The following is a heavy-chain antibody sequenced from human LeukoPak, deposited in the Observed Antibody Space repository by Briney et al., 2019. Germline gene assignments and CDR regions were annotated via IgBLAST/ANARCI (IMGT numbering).Heavy chain of an antibody. CDR3: ARHPRLSMIVVATPDAFDI. D-gene: IGHD3-22*01. J-gene: IGHJ3*02. CDR1: GYSFTDYW. V-gene: IGHV5-51*01. CDR2: IYPGDSET. Sequence: GESLKISCKGSGYSFTDYWIGWVRQMPGKGLEWMGTIYPGDSETRYSPSFQGQVTISADKSISTAYMQWSSLKASDTAMYYCARHPRLSMIVVATPDAFDIWGQGTLVTVSS.